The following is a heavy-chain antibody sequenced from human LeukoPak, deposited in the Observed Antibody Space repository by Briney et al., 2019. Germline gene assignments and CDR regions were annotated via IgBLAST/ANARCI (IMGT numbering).Heavy chain of an antibody. V-gene: IGHV4-31*03. CDR1: GGSISSGGYY. CDR2: IFYSGST. Sequence: SETLSLTCTVSGGSISSGGYYWSWIRQHPGKGLEWIGYIFYSGSTYYNPSLESRVTISVGTSKNQFSLKLSSVTAADTAVYYCARERNSVVDPWGQGTLVTVLS. CDR3: ARERNSVVDP. J-gene: IGHJ5*02. D-gene: IGHD2-21*01.